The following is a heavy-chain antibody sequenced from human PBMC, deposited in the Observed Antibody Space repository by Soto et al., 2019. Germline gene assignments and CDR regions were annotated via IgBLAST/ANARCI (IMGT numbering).Heavy chain of an antibody. CDR2: IYYSGST. CDR3: ARGRPQKGGYCSSTSCYSYYYYYMDV. V-gene: IGHV4-59*01. Sequence: QVQLQESGPGLVKPSETLSLTCTVSGGSISSYYWSWIRQPPGKGLEWIGYIYYSGSTNYNPSLQRRATRSVDTSKTQFSLKLSSVTAADTAVYYCARGRPQKGGYCSSTSCYSYYYYYMDVWGKGTTVTVSS. J-gene: IGHJ6*03. CDR1: GGSISSYY. D-gene: IGHD2-2*01.